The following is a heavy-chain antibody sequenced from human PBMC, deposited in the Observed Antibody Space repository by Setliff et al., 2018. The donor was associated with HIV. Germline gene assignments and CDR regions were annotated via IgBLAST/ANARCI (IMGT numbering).Heavy chain of an antibody. CDR3: SRAQMHRGVVSWSLYYFDY. D-gene: IGHD3-10*01. CDR1: GGSMNNYY. Sequence: SETLSLTCTVSGGSMNNYYWNWIRQTPGKGLEWIGYIYENAYAHYTVSLRSRVTVSMDTSKNPFSLTLRSVTAVDRAVYYCSRAQMHRGVVSWSLYYFDYWGQGALVTVSS. V-gene: IGHV4-59*01. CDR2: IYENAYA. J-gene: IGHJ4*02.